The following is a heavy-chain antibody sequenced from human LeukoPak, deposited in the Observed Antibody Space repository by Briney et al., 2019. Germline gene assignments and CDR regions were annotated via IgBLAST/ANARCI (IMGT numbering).Heavy chain of an antibody. V-gene: IGHV4-39*07. D-gene: IGHD4-17*01. CDR3: ARGNGDYFLGWFDP. Sequence: SEPLSLTCTVSGGSISSSSYYWGWIRQPPGKGLEWIGSIYYSGSTYYNPSLKSRVTISVDTSKNQFSLKLSSVTAADTAVYYCARGNGDYFLGWFDPWGQGTLVTVSS. J-gene: IGHJ5*02. CDR1: GGSISSSSYY. CDR2: IYYSGST.